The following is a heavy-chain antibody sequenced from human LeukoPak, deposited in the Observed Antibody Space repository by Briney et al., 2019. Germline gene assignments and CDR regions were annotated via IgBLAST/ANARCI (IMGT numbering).Heavy chain of an antibody. CDR2: IYTSGST. V-gene: IGHV4-4*07. Sequence: SETLSLTCDVSGYSIRSGYYWSWIRQPAGKGLEWIGRIYTSGSTNYNPSLKSRVTISVDKSKNQFSLKLSSVTAADTAVYYCARAHPLMVRGVIGWFDPWGQGTLVTVSS. D-gene: IGHD3-10*01. J-gene: IGHJ5*02. CDR3: ARAHPLMVRGVIGWFDP. CDR1: GYSIRSGYY.